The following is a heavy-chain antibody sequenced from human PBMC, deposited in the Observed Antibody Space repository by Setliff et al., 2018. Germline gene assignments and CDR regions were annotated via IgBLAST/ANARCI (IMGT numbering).Heavy chain of an antibody. CDR2: ISPGSTYT. J-gene: IGHJ6*03. Sequence: GGSLRLSCSASGFTFGSYIMNWVRQAPGKGLQYVASISPGSTYTYYSDSVKGRFTITRDDAKSSLFLQMDSLTAEDTAVYYCARKLGAAAGSFYYYYYMDVWGQGTTVTVSS. CDR3: ARKLGAAAGSFYYYYYMDV. D-gene: IGHD6-13*01. CDR1: GFTFGSYI. V-gene: IGHV3-21*06.